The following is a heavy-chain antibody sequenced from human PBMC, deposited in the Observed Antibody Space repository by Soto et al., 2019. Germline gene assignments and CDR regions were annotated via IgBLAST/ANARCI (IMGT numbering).Heavy chain of an antibody. V-gene: IGHV3-7*01. J-gene: IGHJ6*03. Sequence: GGSLRLSCAASGFTFSSYWMSWVRQAPGKGLEWVANIKQDGSEKYYVDSVKGRFTISRDNAKNSLYLQMNSLRAEDTAVYYCARRVGYSNCDYYYYMDVWGKGTTVTVSS. CDR2: IKQDGSEK. CDR1: GFTFSSYW. D-gene: IGHD4-4*01. CDR3: ARRVGYSNCDYYYYMDV.